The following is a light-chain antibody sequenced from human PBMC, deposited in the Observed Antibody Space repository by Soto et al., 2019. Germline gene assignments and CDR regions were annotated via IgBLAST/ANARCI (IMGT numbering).Light chain of an antibody. CDR3: QQYHNPLHT. Sequence: DIQMTQSPSSLSASVGDRVTITCQASQDISNYLNSYQKKPGKAPRLLIYDASNLEAGVPSGFSGGESGTDFTFPIPSLQPAPIEPNYCQQYHNPLHTFGGGTTLQIK. CDR2: DAS. J-gene: IGKJ4*01. CDR1: QDISNY. V-gene: IGKV1-33*01.